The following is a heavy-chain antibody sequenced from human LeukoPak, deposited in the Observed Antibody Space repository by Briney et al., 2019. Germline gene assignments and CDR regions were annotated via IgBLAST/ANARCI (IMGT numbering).Heavy chain of an antibody. J-gene: IGHJ4*02. D-gene: IGHD1-26*01. CDR2: INGRGIT. V-gene: IGHV3-23*01. CDR3: AKERQTGDYFTSNY. CDR1: GFTFSSYT. Sequence: GGSLRLSCTASGFTFSSYTMSWVRQAPGEGLEWLSAINGRGITYYAGSVKGRFTISRDNSENTLYLQMNSLTVDDTAVYFCAKERQTGDYFTSNYWGQGPLVTVSS.